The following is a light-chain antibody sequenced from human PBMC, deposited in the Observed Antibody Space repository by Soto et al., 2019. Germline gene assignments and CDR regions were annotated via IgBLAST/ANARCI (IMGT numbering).Light chain of an antibody. CDR1: SSNVGAYNY. CDR3: CAYGGNSLWV. CDR2: DVS. J-gene: IGLJ3*02. Sequence: QSALTQPRSVSGSPGQSVTISCTGTSSNVGAYNYVSWYQQYPGKGPRLMIYDVSKWPSGVPDRFSGSKSGNTASLTISGLQAEDEADYYFCAYGGNSLWVFGAGTKLTVL. V-gene: IGLV2-11*01.